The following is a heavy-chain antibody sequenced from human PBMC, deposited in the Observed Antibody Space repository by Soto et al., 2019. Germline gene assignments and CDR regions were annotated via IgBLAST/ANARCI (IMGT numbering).Heavy chain of an antibody. J-gene: IGHJ3*02. Sequence: GGSLRLSCAASGFTFSSYWMSWVRQAPGKGLEWVANIKQDGSEKYYVDSVKGRFTISRDNAKNSLYLQMNSLRAEDTAVYYCARDLRYCSGGSCYVFLFDAFDIWGQGTMVTVSS. CDR2: IKQDGSEK. D-gene: IGHD2-15*01. CDR1: GFTFSSYW. CDR3: ARDLRYCSGGSCYVFLFDAFDI. V-gene: IGHV3-7*01.